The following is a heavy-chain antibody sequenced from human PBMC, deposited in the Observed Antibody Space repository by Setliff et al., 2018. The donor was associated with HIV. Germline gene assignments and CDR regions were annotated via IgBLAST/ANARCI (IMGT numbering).Heavy chain of an antibody. CDR2: INPYSGKT. D-gene: IGHD2-15*01. CDR1: GYTFSSYG. Sequence: ASVKVSCKASGYTFSSYGISWVRQAPGQGLEWMGWINPYSGKTKYSQKFQGRVTITRDTSASTAYMELSSLRSEDTAVYYCARGVNTAKVEDFWGQGTLVTVSS. CDR3: ARGVNTAKVEDF. V-gene: IGHV1-18*04. J-gene: IGHJ4*02.